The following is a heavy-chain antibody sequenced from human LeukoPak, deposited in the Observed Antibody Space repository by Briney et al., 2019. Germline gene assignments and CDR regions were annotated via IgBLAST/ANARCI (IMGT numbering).Heavy chain of an antibody. CDR2: ISHSSSYI. CDR1: GFSFSSYN. J-gene: IGHJ4*02. Sequence: GGSLRLSCAASGFSFSSYNMKWVRQAPGKGLEWVSSISHSSSYIEYADSVKGRFTISRDNAKNSLYLQMNSLTAADTAVYYCARDSTSWGTDYWGQGTLVTVSS. V-gene: IGHV3-21*01. D-gene: IGHD6-13*01. CDR3: ARDSTSWGTDY.